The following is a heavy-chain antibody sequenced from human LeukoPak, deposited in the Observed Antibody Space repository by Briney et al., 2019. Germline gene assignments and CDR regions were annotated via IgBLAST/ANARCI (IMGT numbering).Heavy chain of an antibody. CDR1: GFTFSSYG. CDR2: ICYDGSNK. CDR3: ARDGVVVAGRPRGAFDI. V-gene: IGHV3-33*01. Sequence: GGSLRLSCAASGFTFSSYGMHWVRQAPGKGLEWVAVICYDGSNKYYADSVKGRFTISRDNSKNTLYLQMNSLRAEDTAVYYCARDGVVVAGRPRGAFDIWGQGTMVTVSS. D-gene: IGHD2-15*01. J-gene: IGHJ3*02.